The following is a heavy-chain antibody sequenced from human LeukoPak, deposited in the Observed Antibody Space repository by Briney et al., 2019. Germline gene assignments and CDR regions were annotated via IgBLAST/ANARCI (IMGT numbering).Heavy chain of an antibody. V-gene: IGHV4-4*07. CDR1: GFTFTSYW. CDR3: ASGRTYSSSSYYYYMDV. Sequence: AGGSLRLSCAVSGFTFTSYWMNWIRQPAGKGLEWIGRIYTSGSTNYNPSLKSRVTISVDTSKNQFSLKLSSVTAADTAVYYCASGRTYSSSSYYYYMDVWGKGTTVTVSS. CDR2: IYTSGST. D-gene: IGHD6-6*01. J-gene: IGHJ6*03.